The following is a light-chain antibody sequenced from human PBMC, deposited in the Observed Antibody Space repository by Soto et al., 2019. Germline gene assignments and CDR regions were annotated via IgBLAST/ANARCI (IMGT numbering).Light chain of an antibody. Sequence: EIVLTQSPATLSLSPGERATLSCRASKSVSSYLAWYQQKPGQAPRLLIYDAANRATGIPARIGGSGSGTDFTLTISSLEPEDFAVYYCQQRSSWPWTFGQGTKVEIK. CDR1: KSVSSY. V-gene: IGKV3-11*01. CDR2: DAA. J-gene: IGKJ1*01. CDR3: QQRSSWPWT.